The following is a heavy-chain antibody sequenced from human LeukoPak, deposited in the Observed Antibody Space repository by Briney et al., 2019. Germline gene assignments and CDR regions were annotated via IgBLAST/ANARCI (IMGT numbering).Heavy chain of an antibody. CDR3: AKGGFGEPTDY. J-gene: IGHJ4*02. CDR1: GFTFSSYS. V-gene: IGHV3-21*04. CDR2: ISSSSSYI. D-gene: IGHD3-10*01. Sequence: GGSLRLSCAASGFTFSSYSMNWVRQAPGKGLEWVSSISSSSSYIYYADSVKGRFTISRDNSKNTLYLQMNSLRAEDTAVYYCAKGGFGEPTDYWGQGTLVTVSS.